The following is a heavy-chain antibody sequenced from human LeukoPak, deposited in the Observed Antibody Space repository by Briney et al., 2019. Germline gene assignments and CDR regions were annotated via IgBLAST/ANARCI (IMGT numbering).Heavy chain of an antibody. J-gene: IGHJ4*02. V-gene: IGHV3-23*01. CDR1: GFTFSSYA. Sequence: GGSLRLSCAASGFTFSSYAMNWVRQAPGKGLEWVSGISGSGGTTYYADSVKGRFTISRDNSKNTLFLQLSSRRAEDTAVYYCAKSLSDPYSPSTYWGQGSLVTVSS. CDR2: ISGSGGTT. D-gene: IGHD5-18*01. CDR3: AKSLSDPYSPSTY.